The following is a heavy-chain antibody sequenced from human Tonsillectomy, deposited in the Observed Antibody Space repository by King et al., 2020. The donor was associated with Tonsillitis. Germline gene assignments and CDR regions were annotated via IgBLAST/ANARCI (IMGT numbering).Heavy chain of an antibody. Sequence: QLVQSGAEVKKPGSSVKVSCKASGGTFSSYAISWVRQAPGQGLEWMGRIIPILGIANYAQKFQGRVTITADKSTSTAYMELSSLRSEDTAVYYCARVGFSLSTRVAGYYGMDVWGQGTTVTVSS. CDR2: IIPILGIA. V-gene: IGHV1-69*04. J-gene: IGHJ6*02. D-gene: IGHD2-2*01. CDR1: GGTFSSYA. CDR3: ARVGFSLSTRVAGYYGMDV.